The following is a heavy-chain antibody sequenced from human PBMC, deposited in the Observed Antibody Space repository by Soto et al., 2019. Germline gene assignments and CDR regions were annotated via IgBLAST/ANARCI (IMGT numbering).Heavy chain of an antibody. V-gene: IGHV1-69*02. CDR1: GGSYSSYI. Sequence: ASVKVSCKASGGSYSSYIINWVRQAPGQGLEWMGRIIPILGIANYAQKFQGRVTITADKSTSTAYMELSSLRSEDTAVYYCARVADYYDSSGYYRFDPWGQGTLVTVSS. CDR3: ARVADYYDSSGYYRFDP. CDR2: IIPILGIA. J-gene: IGHJ5*02. D-gene: IGHD3-22*01.